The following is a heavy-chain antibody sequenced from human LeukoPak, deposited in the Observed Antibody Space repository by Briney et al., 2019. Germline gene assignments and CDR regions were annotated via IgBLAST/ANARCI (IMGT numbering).Heavy chain of an antibody. CDR2: ISGSGGST. V-gene: IGHV3-23*01. CDR3: TRDAYNFNDFDY. D-gene: IGHD5-24*01. Sequence: GGSLRLSCAVSGITLSNYGMSWVRQAPGKGLEWVAGISGSGGSTYYADSVKGRFTISRDNSKNTLYLQIDSLRAEDTAIYYCTRDAYNFNDFDYWGQGTLVTVSS. J-gene: IGHJ4*02. CDR1: GITLSNYG.